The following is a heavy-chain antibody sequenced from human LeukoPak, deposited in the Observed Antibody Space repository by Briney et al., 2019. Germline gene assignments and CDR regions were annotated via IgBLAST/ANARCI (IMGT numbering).Heavy chain of an antibody. D-gene: IGHD1-1*01. V-gene: IGHV3-23*01. Sequence: PGGSLRLSCAASGFSFSNYAMSWVRQAPARGPEWVSSMKGGGETFYADSVKGRFTLYRDDSRNTVYHQLNNLRVEDTAIYYCAKANWVSNDDAVWWGQGTQVTVSS. CDR1: GFSFSNYA. J-gene: IGHJ4*02. CDR2: MKGGGET. CDR3: AKANWVSNDDAVW.